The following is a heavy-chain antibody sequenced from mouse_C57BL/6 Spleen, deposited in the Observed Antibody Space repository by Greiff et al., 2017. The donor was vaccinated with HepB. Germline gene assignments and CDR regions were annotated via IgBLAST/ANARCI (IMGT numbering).Heavy chain of an antibody. Sequence: QVQLKESGPGLVQPSQSLSITCTVSGFSLTSYGVHWVRQSPGKGLEWLGVIWRGGSTDYNAAFMSRLSITKDNSKSQVFFKMNSLQADDTAIYYCAKNPSTVVEGGAMDYWGQGTSVTVSS. V-gene: IGHV2-5*01. CDR2: IWRGGST. J-gene: IGHJ4*01. CDR1: GFSLTSYG. D-gene: IGHD1-1*01. CDR3: AKNPSTVVEGGAMDY.